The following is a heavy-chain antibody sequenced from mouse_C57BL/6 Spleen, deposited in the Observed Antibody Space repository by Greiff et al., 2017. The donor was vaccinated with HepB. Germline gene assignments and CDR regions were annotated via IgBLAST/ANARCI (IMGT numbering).Heavy chain of an antibody. CDR3: ARTTVVATYWYFDV. Sequence: VQLQQPGAELVKPGASVKLSCQASGYTFTSYWMHWVKQRPGRGLEWIGRIDPNSGGTKYNEKLKSKSTLTVDQPSSTAYMQLSSLTSEDSAVYYCARTTVVATYWYFDVWGTGTTVTVSS. J-gene: IGHJ1*03. CDR1: GYTFTSYW. D-gene: IGHD1-1*01. CDR2: IDPNSGGT. V-gene: IGHV1-72*01.